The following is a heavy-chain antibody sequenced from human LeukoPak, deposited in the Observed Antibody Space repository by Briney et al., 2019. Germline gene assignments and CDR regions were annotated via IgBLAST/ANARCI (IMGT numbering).Heavy chain of an antibody. CDR2: IYTSGST. CDR1: GGSISSGSYY. D-gene: IGHD3-10*01. J-gene: IGHJ5*02. CDR3: AREESMVRGTSWFDP. Sequence: PSETLSLTCTVSGGSISSGSYYWSWIRQPAGKGLEWIGRIYTSGSTNYNPSLKSRVTISVDTSKNQFSLKLSSVTAADTAVYYCAREESMVRGTSWFDPWGQGTLGTVSP. V-gene: IGHV4-61*02.